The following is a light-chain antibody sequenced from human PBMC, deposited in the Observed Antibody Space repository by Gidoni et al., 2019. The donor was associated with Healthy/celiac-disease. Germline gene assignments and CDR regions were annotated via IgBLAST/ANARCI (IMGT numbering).Light chain of an antibody. V-gene: IGKV3-20*01. J-gene: IGKJ2*01. CDR1: QRVSSSY. CDR2: GAS. Sequence: ELVLTQSPGTLSLSPGERATLSCRASQRVSSSYLAWYQQKHGQAPRLLIYGASSRATGIPDRLSGSGSGTDFTLTISRLEPEDFAVYYCQQYGSSPPKYTFGEGTKLEIK. CDR3: QQYGSSPPKYT.